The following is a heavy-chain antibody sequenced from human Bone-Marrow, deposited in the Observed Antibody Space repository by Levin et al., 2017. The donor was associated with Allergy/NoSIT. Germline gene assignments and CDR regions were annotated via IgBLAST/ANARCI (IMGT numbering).Heavy chain of an antibody. V-gene: IGHV3-23*01. CDR1: GFTFGSYA. CDR2: VSGNAGTI. J-gene: IGHJ4*02. CDR3: AKSSAYDSSAYYFDS. D-gene: IGHD3-22*01. Sequence: PGASVKVSCGASGFTFGSYAMNWVRQAPGKGLEWLSVVSGNAGTIYYADSVKGRFTISRDNFKNTLYLQMDSLRAEDTAVYYCAKSSAYDSSAYYFDSWGQGTPVTVSS.